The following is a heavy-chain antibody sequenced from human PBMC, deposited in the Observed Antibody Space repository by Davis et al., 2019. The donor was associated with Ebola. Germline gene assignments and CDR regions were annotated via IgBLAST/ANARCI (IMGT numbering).Heavy chain of an antibody. V-gene: IGHV3-20*04. CDR2: INWNGGST. CDR3: ASDIVLVPAARYYYYGMDV. J-gene: IGHJ6*02. CDR1: GFTFSGYS. D-gene: IGHD2-2*01. Sequence: GESLKISCAASGFTFSGYSMNWVRQAPGKGLEWVSGINWNGGSTGYADSVKGRFTISRDNAKNSLYLQMNSLRAEDTAVYYCASDIVLVPAARYYYYGMDVWGQGTTVTVSS.